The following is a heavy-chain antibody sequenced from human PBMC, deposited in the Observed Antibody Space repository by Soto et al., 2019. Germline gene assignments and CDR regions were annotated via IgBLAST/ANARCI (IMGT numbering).Heavy chain of an antibody. J-gene: IGHJ4*02. Sequence: GGSLRLSCAASGFSFSSYWMTWVRQAPGKGLEWVANIKQDGSEQDYVDSVKGRFTISRDNAKNSLFLHMNSLRAEDTAVYYCARAHRGSYYYAVSGYSFDFWGQGTLVTVSS. CDR3: ARAHRGSYYYAVSGYSFDF. V-gene: IGHV3-7*01. CDR2: IKQDGSEQ. CDR1: GFSFSSYW. D-gene: IGHD3-22*01.